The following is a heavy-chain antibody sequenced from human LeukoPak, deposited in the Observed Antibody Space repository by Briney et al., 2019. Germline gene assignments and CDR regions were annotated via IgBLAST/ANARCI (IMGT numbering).Heavy chain of an antibody. Sequence: SSETLSLTCTVSGDSISSGGYYWSWIRQHPGKGLEWIGYIYSSGSTYYSPSLKSRLTLSVDTSENQFSLRLRSVTAADTAVYFCARVAPNWGSGGSFDYWGQGTLVTVSS. V-gene: IGHV4-31*03. CDR2: IYSSGST. J-gene: IGHJ4*02. D-gene: IGHD7-27*01. CDR3: ARVAPNWGSGGSFDY. CDR1: GDSISSGGYY.